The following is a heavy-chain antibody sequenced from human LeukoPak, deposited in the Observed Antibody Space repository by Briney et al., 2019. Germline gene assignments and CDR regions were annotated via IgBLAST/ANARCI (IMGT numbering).Heavy chain of an antibody. CDR3: AREGVGYCSRTSCFNDY. CDR2: INPNSGGT. Sequence: ASVKVSCKASGYTFTGYYMHWVRQAPGQGLEWMGWINPNSGGTNYAQKFQGRVTMTRDTSISTAYMELSRLRSDDTAVYYCAREGVGYCSRTSCFNDYWGQGTLVTVSS. CDR1: GYTFTGYY. V-gene: IGHV1-2*02. D-gene: IGHD2-2*01. J-gene: IGHJ4*02.